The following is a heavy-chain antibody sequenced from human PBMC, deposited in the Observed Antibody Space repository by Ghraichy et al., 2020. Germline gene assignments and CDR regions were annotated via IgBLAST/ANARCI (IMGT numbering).Heavy chain of an antibody. CDR3: TRLRSWSVSGPYYFDY. J-gene: IGHJ4*02. V-gene: IGHV4-4*09. D-gene: IGHD4-17*01. Sequence: SETLSLTCSVSGDSINSYHWTWFRQPPGKGLEWIGDIYTGGSTSYNPSLRSRVTFSVDTSRNQFSLRLRSVTAADAAVFYCTRLRSWSVSGPYYFDYWSQGTLVTVSS. CDR2: IYTGGST. CDR1: GDSINSYH.